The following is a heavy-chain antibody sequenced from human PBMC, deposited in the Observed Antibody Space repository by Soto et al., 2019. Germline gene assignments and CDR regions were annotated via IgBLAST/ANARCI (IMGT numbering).Heavy chain of an antibody. CDR3: ERWKIVGPDY. J-gene: IGHJ4*02. Sequence: GRSLRLSCAASVFTFSSYEMKRVRQAPGKGLEWVSYISSSGSTIYYADSVKGRFTISRDNAKNSLYLQMNSLRAEDTGVYYCERWKIVGPDYWGQGTLVTVSS. V-gene: IGHV3-48*03. D-gene: IGHD1-26*01. CDR1: VFTFSSYE. CDR2: ISSSGSTI.